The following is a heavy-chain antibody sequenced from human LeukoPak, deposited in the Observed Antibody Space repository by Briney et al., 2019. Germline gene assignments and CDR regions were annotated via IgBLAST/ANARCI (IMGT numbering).Heavy chain of an antibody. J-gene: IGHJ4*02. Sequence: SETLSLTCTVSGGSISSYYWSWIRQPPGKGLEWIGYIYYSGSTNYNPSLKSRVTISVDTSKNQFSLKLSSVTAADTAVYYCARLEGLLLFGDFYFDYWGQGTLVTVSS. CDR1: GGSISSYY. CDR3: ARLEGLLLFGDFYFDY. V-gene: IGHV4-59*08. CDR2: IYYSGST. D-gene: IGHD3-10*01.